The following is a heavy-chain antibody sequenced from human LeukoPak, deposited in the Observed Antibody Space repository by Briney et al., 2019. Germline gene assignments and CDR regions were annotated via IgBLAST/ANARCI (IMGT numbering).Heavy chain of an antibody. J-gene: IGHJ5*02. D-gene: IGHD5-12*01. V-gene: IGHV3-30-3*01. CDR1: GFTFSSYA. Sequence: GGSLRLSCAASGFTFSSYAMHWVRQAPGKGLEWVAVISYDGSNKYYADSVKGRFTISRDNSKNTLYLQMNGLRAEDTAVYYCARNSGYDFGNWFDPWGQGTLVTVSS. CDR2: ISYDGSNK. CDR3: ARNSGYDFGNWFDP.